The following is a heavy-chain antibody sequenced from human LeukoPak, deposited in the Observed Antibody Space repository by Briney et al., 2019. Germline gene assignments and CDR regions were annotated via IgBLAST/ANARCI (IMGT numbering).Heavy chain of an antibody. CDR2: ISYDGSNK. CDR3: ARTVDTAMYY. Sequence: PGRSLRLSCAASGFTFSSYAMHWVRQAPGKGLEGVAVISYDGSNKYYADSVKGRFTISRDNSKNTLYLQMNSLRAEDTAVYYCARTVDTAMYYWGQGTLVTVSS. J-gene: IGHJ4*02. D-gene: IGHD5-18*01. CDR1: GFTFSSYA. V-gene: IGHV3-30-3*01.